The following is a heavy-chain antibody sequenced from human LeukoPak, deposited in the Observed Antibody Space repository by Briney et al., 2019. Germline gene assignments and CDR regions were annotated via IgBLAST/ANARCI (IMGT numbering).Heavy chain of an antibody. D-gene: IGHD4-17*01. J-gene: IGHJ4*02. CDR1: GFTFSSYW. V-gene: IGHV3-7*03. Sequence: PGGSLRLSCAASGFTFSSYWMSWVRQAPGKGLEWVANIKQDGSEKYYVDSVKGRFTISRDNAKNSLYLQMNSLRAEDTAVYYCATGRGDYFSGEYYFDYWGQGTLVTVSS. CDR2: IKQDGSEK. CDR3: ATGRGDYFSGEYYFDY.